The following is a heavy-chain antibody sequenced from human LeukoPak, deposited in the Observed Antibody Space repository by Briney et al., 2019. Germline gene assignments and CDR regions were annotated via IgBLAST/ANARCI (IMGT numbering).Heavy chain of an antibody. Sequence: ASVKVSCKASGYTFTIYPTHWVRQAPGQRLEWMGWINAGNGNTKYSQKFQGRVTITRDTSASTAYMELSSLRSEDTAVYYCAKGYSSSWYISGGYYYYNMDVWGQGTTVTVSS. CDR3: AKGYSSSWYISGGYYYYNMDV. CDR2: INAGNGNT. V-gene: IGHV1-3*01. J-gene: IGHJ6*02. CDR1: GYTFTIYP. D-gene: IGHD6-13*01.